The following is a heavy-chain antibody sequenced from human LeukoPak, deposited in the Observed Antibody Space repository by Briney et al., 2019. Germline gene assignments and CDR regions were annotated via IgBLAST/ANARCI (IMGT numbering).Heavy chain of an antibody. CDR3: ARSYYGSGRYGPHFDY. D-gene: IGHD3-10*01. Sequence: SETLSLTCAVYGGSFSGYYWSWIRQPPGKGLEWIGEINHSGSTNYNPSLKSRVTISVDTSKNQFSLKLSSVTAADTAVYYCARSYYGSGRYGPHFDYWGLGTLVTVSS. J-gene: IGHJ4*02. CDR1: GGSFSGYY. V-gene: IGHV4-34*01. CDR2: INHSGST.